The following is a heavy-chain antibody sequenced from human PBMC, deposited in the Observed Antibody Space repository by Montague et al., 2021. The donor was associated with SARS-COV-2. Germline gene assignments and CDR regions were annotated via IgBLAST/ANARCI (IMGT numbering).Heavy chain of an antibody. CDR3: ARHLIDDSSGYYYGDY. Sequence: QSGAEVKKPGESLKISCKGSGYSFTSDWIGWVRQMPGKGLEWMGXIYPGDSDTRYSPSFQGPVTISADKSISTAYLQWSSLKASDTAMYYCARHLIDDSSGYYYGDYWGQGTLVTVSS. CDR2: IYPGDSDT. CDR1: GYSFTSDW. D-gene: IGHD3-22*01. J-gene: IGHJ4*02. V-gene: IGHV5-51*01.